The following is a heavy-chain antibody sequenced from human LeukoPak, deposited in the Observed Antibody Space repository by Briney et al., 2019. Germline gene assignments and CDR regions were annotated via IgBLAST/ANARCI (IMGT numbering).Heavy chain of an antibody. CDR3: ARIQYGGPEYYDSSGYYWSFAFDI. D-gene: IGHD3-22*01. CDR1: GFTFSSYA. V-gene: IGHV3-30-3*01. J-gene: IGHJ3*02. CDR2: ISYDGSNK. Sequence: GRSLRLSCAASGFTFSSYAMHWVRQAPGKGLEWVAVISYDGSNKYYADSVKGRFTISRDNSKNTLYLQMNSLRAEDTAVYCCARIQYGGPEYYDSSGYYWSFAFDIWGQGTMVTVSS.